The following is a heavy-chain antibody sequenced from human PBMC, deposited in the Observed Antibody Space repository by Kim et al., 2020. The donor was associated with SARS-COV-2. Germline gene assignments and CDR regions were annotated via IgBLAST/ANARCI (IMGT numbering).Heavy chain of an antibody. D-gene: IGHD2-21*02. Sequence: ASVKVSCKASGYIFTNYFIHWVRQAPGQRLEWMGWINGGNGDTMYSEKFQDRVTITRDTSASTVYMEVSSLRSEDTAVYYCARVEVTGKAEGFYYWGQGT. J-gene: IGHJ4*02. CDR1: GYIFTNYF. CDR3: ARVEVTGKAEGFYY. V-gene: IGHV1-3*01. CDR2: INGGNGDT.